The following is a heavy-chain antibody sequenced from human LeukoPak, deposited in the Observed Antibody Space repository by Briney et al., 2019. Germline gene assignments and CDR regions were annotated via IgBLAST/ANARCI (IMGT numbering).Heavy chain of an antibody. Sequence: PSGTLSLTCAVSGGSISSSNWWSWVRQPPGKGLEWIGEIYHSGSTNYNPSLKSRVTISVDTSKNQFSLKLSSVTAADTAVYYCARESDGQLGLSIDYWGQGTLVTVSS. V-gene: IGHV4-4*02. J-gene: IGHJ4*02. D-gene: IGHD6-13*01. CDR3: ARESDGQLGLSIDY. CDR1: GGSISSSNW. CDR2: IYHSGST.